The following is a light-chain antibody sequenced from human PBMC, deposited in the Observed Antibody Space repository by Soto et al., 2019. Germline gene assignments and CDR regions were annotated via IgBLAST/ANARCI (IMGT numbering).Light chain of an antibody. Sequence: EIVVTQSPATLSVSPGERATLSCRASQSVSSNLAWYQQKPGQAPRLLIYGASTRATGIPARFSGSGSGTEFTLTISSLQSEDFAVYYCQLYNNWPRTFGQGTKVEIK. CDR3: QLYNNWPRT. CDR1: QSVSSN. CDR2: GAS. V-gene: IGKV3-15*01. J-gene: IGKJ1*01.